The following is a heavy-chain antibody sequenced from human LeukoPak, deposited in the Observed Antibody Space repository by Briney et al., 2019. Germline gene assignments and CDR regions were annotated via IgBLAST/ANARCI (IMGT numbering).Heavy chain of an antibody. CDR3: ARVVIAVAGIDAFDI. J-gene: IGHJ3*02. CDR2: TYYRSKWYD. CDR1: GDSVSSNSAA. V-gene: IGHV6-1*01. D-gene: IGHD6-19*01. Sequence: SQTRSLTCAISGDSVSSNSAAWNWIRQSPSSGLEWLGRTYYRSKWYDDYAGSVKSRITINPDTSKNQVSLQLNSVTPEDTAVYYCARVVIAVAGIDAFDIWGQGTMVTVSS.